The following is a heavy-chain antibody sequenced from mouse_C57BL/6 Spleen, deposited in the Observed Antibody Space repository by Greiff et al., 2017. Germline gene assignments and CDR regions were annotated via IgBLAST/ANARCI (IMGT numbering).Heavy chain of an antibody. CDR1: GYSITSGYY. CDR3: ARGGHYYGSSYWYFDG. CDR2: LRYDGSN. D-gene: IGHD1-1*01. Sequence: ESGPGLVKPSPSLSLTCSVTGYSITSGYYWNWIRQFPGNKLEWMGYLRYDGSNNYNPSLKNRISITHDTSKNQFFLKLNSVTTEDTATYYCARGGHYYGSSYWYFDGWGTGTTVTVAS. V-gene: IGHV3-6*01. J-gene: IGHJ1*03.